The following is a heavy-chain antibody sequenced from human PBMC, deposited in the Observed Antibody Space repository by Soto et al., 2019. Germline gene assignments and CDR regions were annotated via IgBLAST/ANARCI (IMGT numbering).Heavy chain of an antibody. V-gene: IGHV5-51*01. CDR1: GYSFTSYW. J-gene: IGHJ6*02. Sequence: GESLKISCKGSGYSFTSYWIGWVRQMPGKGLEWMGIIYPGDSDTRYSPSFQGQVTISAEKSISTAYLQWSSLKAPDSAMYYCARLIAAAGTGFGYYYYYGMDVWGQGTTVTVSS. D-gene: IGHD6-13*01. CDR2: IYPGDSDT. CDR3: ARLIAAAGTGFGYYYYYGMDV.